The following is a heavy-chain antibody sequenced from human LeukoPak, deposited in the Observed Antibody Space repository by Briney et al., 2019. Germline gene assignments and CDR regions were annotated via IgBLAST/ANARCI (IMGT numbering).Heavy chain of an antibody. Sequence: SGTLSLTCAVSGGSISSSNWWSWVRQPPGKGLVWIGEIYHSGSTNYNPSLKSRVIISVDKSKNQFSLKLRSVTAADEAVDYCARVFSSSSLGDYWGPGTPVTVSP. D-gene: IGHD6-6*01. CDR1: GGSISSSNW. CDR2: IYHSGST. J-gene: IGHJ4*02. CDR3: ARVFSSSSLGDY. V-gene: IGHV4-4*02.